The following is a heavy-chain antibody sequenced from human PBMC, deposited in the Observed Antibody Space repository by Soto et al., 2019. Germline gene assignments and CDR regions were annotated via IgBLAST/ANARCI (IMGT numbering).Heavy chain of an antibody. Sequence: QVQLVESGGGVVQAGRSLRLSCAASGFTFSSYGMHWVRQAPGKGLEWVAVIWYDGSNKYYADSVKGRFTISRDNSKNPLYLQMNSLRAEDTAVYYCARCDDGDYGTDYWGQGTLVTVSS. D-gene: IGHD4-17*01. V-gene: IGHV3-33*01. CDR1: GFTFSSYG. CDR2: IWYDGSNK. CDR3: ARCDDGDYGTDY. J-gene: IGHJ4*02.